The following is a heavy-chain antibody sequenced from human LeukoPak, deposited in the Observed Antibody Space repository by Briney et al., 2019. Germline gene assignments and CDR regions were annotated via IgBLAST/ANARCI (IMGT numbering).Heavy chain of an antibody. D-gene: IGHD7-27*01. CDR1: GYTFTGYY. J-gene: IGHJ3*02. Sequence: ASVKVSCKASGYTFTGYYMHWVRQAPGQGLEWMGWINPNSGGTNFAQKFQGRVTMTRDTSISTAYMELTRLRSDDTAVYYCARCHWGFDAFDIWGQGTMVTVSS. CDR3: ARCHWGFDAFDI. CDR2: INPNSGGT. V-gene: IGHV1-2*02.